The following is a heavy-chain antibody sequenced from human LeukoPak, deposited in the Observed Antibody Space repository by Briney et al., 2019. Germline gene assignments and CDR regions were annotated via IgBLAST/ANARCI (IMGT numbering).Heavy chain of an antibody. CDR2: IKKDGSEK. Sequence: GGSLRLSCVASGLSISTSWMSWVRQSPGKGLEWLASIKKDGSEKYYVDSVRGRFTISRDNGENSLYLQMNSLRAEDTAVYYCARGRTSGGMTTDIDYWGQGTLVTVSS. V-gene: IGHV3-7*01. D-gene: IGHD4-11*01. CDR3: ARGRTSGGMTTDIDY. CDR1: GLSISTSW. J-gene: IGHJ4*02.